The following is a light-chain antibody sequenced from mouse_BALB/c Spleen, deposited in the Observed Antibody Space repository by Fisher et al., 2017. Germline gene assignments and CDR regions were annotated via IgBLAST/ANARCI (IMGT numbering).Light chain of an antibody. CDR2: DTS. J-gene: IGKJ5*01. CDR1: SSVSY. CDR3: QQWSSNPLT. Sequence: IVMTQSPAIMSASPGEKVTMTCSASSSVSYMHWYQQKSGTSPKRWIYDTSNLASGVPVRFSGSGSGTSYSLTISSMEAEDAATYYCQQWSSNPLTFGAGTKLELK. V-gene: IGKV4-59*01.